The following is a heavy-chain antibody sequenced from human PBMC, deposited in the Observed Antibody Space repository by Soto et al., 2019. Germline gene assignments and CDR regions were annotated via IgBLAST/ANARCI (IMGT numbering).Heavy chain of an antibody. CDR3: ARFIFFGVALYYGMDV. Sequence: SETLSLTCAVYGGSFSGYYWSWIRQPPGKGLEWIGEINHNGSTNYNPSLKSRVTISVDTSKNQFSLKLSSVTAADTAVYYCARFIFFGVALYYGMDVWGQGTTVTVSS. CDR2: INHNGST. D-gene: IGHD3-3*01. J-gene: IGHJ6*02. V-gene: IGHV4-34*01. CDR1: GGSFSGYY.